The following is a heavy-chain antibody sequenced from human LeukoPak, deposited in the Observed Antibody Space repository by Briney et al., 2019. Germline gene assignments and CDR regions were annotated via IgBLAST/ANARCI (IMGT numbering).Heavy chain of an antibody. Sequence: GESLKISCKGSGYSFTSHWIGWVRQLPGKGLEWMGIIYPGDSDTTYSPSSQGQVTISADKSISTAYLQWSSLKASDTAMYYCAKYDSGSYDYWGQGTLVTVSS. CDR2: IYPGDSDT. V-gene: IGHV5-51*01. CDR1: GYSFTSHW. CDR3: AKYDSGSYDY. J-gene: IGHJ4*02. D-gene: IGHD3-10*01.